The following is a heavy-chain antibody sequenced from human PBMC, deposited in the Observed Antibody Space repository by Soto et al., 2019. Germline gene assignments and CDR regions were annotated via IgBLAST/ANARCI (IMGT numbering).Heavy chain of an antibody. J-gene: IGHJ4*02. CDR1: GYTLTELS. D-gene: IGHD2-8*01. V-gene: IGHV1-24*01. CDR2: FDPEDGET. Sequence: GASVKVSCKVSGYTLTELSMHWVRQAPGKGLEWMGGFDPEDGETIYAQKFQGRVTMTEDTSTDTAYMELSSLRSEDTAVYYCATISCPFNGVCSWFDYWGQGTLVTVSS. CDR3: ATISCPFNGVCSWFDY.